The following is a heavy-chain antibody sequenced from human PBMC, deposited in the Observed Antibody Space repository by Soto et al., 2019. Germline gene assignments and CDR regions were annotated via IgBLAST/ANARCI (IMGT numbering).Heavy chain of an antibody. D-gene: IGHD6-13*01. V-gene: IGHV4-34*01. CDR2: SNHSGST. CDR1: GVSFSGYY. J-gene: IGHJ4*02. Sequence: ETLSLTCAVYGVSFSGYYWSWIRQPPGKGLEWIGESNHSGSTNYNPSLKSRVTISVDTSKNQFSLKLSSVTAADTAVYYCARGEEGGSLNWGQGTLVTVSS. CDR3: ARGEEGGSLN.